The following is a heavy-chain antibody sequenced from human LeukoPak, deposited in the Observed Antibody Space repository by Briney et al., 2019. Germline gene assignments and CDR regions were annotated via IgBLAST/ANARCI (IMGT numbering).Heavy chain of an antibody. CDR1: GYSISSGYY. V-gene: IGHV4-38-2*02. CDR2: INHSGST. D-gene: IGHD1-26*01. CDR3: ARGRPLFDSGSYDLDY. Sequence: SETLSLTCTVSGYSISSGYYWSWIRQPPGKGLEWIGEINHSGSTNYNPSLKSRVTISVDTSKNQFSLKLSSVTAADTAVYYCARGRPLFDSGSYDLDYWGQGTLVTVSS. J-gene: IGHJ4*02.